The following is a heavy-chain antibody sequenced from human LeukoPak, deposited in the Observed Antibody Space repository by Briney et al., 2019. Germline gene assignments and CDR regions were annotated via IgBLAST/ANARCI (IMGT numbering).Heavy chain of an antibody. CDR1: GYSFTSYW. CDR3: ARHTNWYSSSWYTGDWFDP. J-gene: IGHJ5*02. V-gene: IGHV5-51*01. Sequence: PGESLKISCKGSGYSFTSYWIGWVRQMAGKGLEWMGIIYPGDSDTRYSPSFQGQVTISADKSISTAYLQWSSLKASDTAMYYCARHTNWYSSSWYTGDWFDPWGQGTLVTVSS. CDR2: IYPGDSDT. D-gene: IGHD6-13*01.